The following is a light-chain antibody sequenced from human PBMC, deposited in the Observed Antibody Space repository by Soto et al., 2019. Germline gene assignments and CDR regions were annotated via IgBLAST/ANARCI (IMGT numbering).Light chain of an antibody. CDR1: SSNIGAGYD. CDR3: SSYTSRRTQV. V-gene: IGLV1-40*01. Sequence: QSVLTQPPSVSGAPGQRVTISCTGSSSNIGAGYDVHWYQQLPGTAPKLLIYGNSNRPSGVPDRFSGSKSGTSASLAITGLQAEDEADYYCSSYTSRRTQVFGTGTKLTVL. J-gene: IGLJ1*01. CDR2: GNS.